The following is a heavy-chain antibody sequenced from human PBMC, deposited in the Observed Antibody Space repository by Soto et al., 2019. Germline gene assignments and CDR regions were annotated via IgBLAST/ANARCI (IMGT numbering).Heavy chain of an antibody. CDR2: ISGSGGST. V-gene: IGHV3-23*01. D-gene: IGHD3-22*01. J-gene: IGHJ4*02. CDR1: GFTFSSYA. Sequence: EVQLLESGGGLVQPGGSLRLSCAASGFTFSSYAMSWVRQAPGKGLEWVSAISGSGGSTYYADSVKGRFTISRDNYKNTLYLQMNSLRAEDKAVYYCASGDSSGYYYGPYFDYWGQGTLVTVSS. CDR3: ASGDSSGYYYGPYFDY.